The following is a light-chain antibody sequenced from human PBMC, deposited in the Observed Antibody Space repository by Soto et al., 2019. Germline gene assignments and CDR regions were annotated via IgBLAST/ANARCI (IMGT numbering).Light chain of an antibody. V-gene: IGLV1-44*01. CDR2: SNY. Sequence: QSVLTQPPSASGTPGQRVTISCSGSSSNIGINTVNWYQQLPGTAPKLLIYSNYQRPSGVPDRFSGSKSGTSASLAISGSGLQSEDEADYYCAAWDDSLNGYVFGTGTKLTVL. CDR1: SSNIGINT. CDR3: AAWDDSLNGYV. J-gene: IGLJ1*01.